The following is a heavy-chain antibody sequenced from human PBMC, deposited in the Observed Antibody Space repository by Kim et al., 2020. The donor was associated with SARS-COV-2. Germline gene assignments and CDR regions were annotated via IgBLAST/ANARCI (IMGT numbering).Heavy chain of an antibody. CDR2: IYYSGST. D-gene: IGHD2-2*01. V-gene: IGHV4-31*03. CDR3: ARERERGQTYCSSTSCSHGMDI. Sequence: SETLSLTCTVSGGSISSGGYYWSWIRQHPGKGLEWIGYIYYSGSTYYNPSLKSRVTISVDTSKNQFSLKLSSVTAADTAVYYCARERERGQTYCSSTSCSHGMDIWGKGTTVTVSS. CDR1: GGSISSGGYY. J-gene: IGHJ6*04.